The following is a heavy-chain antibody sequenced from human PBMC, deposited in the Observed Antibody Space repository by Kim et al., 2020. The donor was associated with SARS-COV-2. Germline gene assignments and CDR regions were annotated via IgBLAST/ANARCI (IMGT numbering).Heavy chain of an antibody. CDR3: ARDGSDYYDNSGYFDY. CDR2: IWYDGSNK. D-gene: IGHD3-22*01. Sequence: GGSLRLSCAASGFTFSSYGMHWARQAPGKGLEWVAVIWYDGSNKYYADSVKGRFTISRDNSKNTLYLQMNSLRAEDTAVYYCARDGSDYYDNSGYFDYWGQGTLVTVSS. V-gene: IGHV3-33*01. J-gene: IGHJ4*02. CDR1: GFTFSSYG.